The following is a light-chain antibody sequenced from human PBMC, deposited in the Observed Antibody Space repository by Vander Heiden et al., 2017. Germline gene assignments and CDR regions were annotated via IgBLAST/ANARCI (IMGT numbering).Light chain of an antibody. CDR3: QQSNGTPRT. CDR1: PSTSSY. V-gene: IGKV1-39*01. Sequence: DIQMTQSPSSLSAFVGDRVTITCRASPSTSSYLNWSQQKPGKAPKLLIHAASSLQRGVPSRLSGSGAGTDFTLPISSLQPEDFTTYYSQQSNGTPRTFGQGTKVEIK. J-gene: IGKJ1*01. CDR2: AAS.